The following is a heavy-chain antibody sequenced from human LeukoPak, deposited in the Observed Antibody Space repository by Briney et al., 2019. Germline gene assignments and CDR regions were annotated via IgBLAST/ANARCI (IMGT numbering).Heavy chain of an antibody. CDR2: IWYDGSNK. D-gene: IGHD5-12*01. V-gene: IGHV3-33*01. J-gene: IGHJ4*02. CDR1: GFTFSSYG. Sequence: PGGSLRLSCAASGFTFSSYGMHWVRQTPGKGLEWVAVIWYDGSNKYYADSVKGRFTISRDNSKNTLYMQMNSLRAEDTAVYYCARDPRYCGYDFSYFDYWGQGTLVTVSS. CDR3: ARDPRYCGYDFSYFDY.